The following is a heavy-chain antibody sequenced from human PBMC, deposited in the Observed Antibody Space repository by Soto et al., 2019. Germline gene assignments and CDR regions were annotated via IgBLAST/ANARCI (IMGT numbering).Heavy chain of an antibody. Sequence: GGSLRLSCAASGFTVSSNYMSWVRQAPGKGLEWVSVIYSGGSTYYADSVKGRFTISRDNSKNTLYLQMNSLRAEDTAVYYCARDLRRLVTIFEVGYYYYYMDVWGKGTTVTVSS. CDR1: GFTVSSNY. D-gene: IGHD3-3*01. V-gene: IGHV3-66*01. CDR2: IYSGGST. CDR3: ARDLRRLVTIFEVGYYYYYMDV. J-gene: IGHJ6*03.